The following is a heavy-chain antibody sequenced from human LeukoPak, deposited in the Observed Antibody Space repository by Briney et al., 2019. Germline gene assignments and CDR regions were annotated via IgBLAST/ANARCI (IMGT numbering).Heavy chain of an antibody. J-gene: IGHJ4*02. Sequence: SVKVSCKASGGTFSSYAISWVRQAPGQGLEWMGRIIPIFGTASYAQKFQGRVTITTDESTSTAYMELSSLRSEDTAVYYCAREPGFGGYEPSDYWGQGTLVTVSS. CDR1: GGTFSSYA. CDR2: IIPIFGTA. CDR3: AREPGFGGYEPSDY. V-gene: IGHV1-69*05. D-gene: IGHD5-12*01.